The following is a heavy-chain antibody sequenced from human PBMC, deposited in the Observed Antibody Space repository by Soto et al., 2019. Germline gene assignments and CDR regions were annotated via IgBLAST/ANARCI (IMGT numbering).Heavy chain of an antibody. CDR3: TRHKTPGDSSSWLLDY. D-gene: IGHD6-13*01. V-gene: IGHV3-33*01. Sequence: QVQLVESGGGVVQPGRSLRLSCAASGFTFSSYGMHWVRQAPGDGLEWVAVIWYNGNNEYYADSVKGRFTVSRDNSNNTLYLQMNSLRAEDTAVYYWTRHKTPGDSSSWLLDYWGQGALVTVSS. CDR1: GFTFSSYG. J-gene: IGHJ4*02. CDR2: IWYNGNNE.